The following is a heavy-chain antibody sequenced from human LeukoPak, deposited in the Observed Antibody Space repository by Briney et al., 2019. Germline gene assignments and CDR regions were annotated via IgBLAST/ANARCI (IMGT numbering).Heavy chain of an antibody. CDR3: GRNQPYFEFLAGGGGWYFDY. CDR1: GFTFSSYW. V-gene: IGHV3-7*01. Sequence: GGSLKLSCAASGFTFSSYWMSWVRQAPGKGLEWVANIKQDGSEKYYVDSVKGRFTISRDNAKNSLYLQMNSLRAEDTAVYYCGRNQPYFEFLAGGGGWYFDYWGQGTLVTVSS. J-gene: IGHJ4*02. CDR2: IKQDGSEK. D-gene: IGHD3-9*01.